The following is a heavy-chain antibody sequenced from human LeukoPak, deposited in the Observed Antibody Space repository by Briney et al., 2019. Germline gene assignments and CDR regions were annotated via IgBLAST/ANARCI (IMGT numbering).Heavy chain of an antibody. Sequence: SETLSLTCTVSGGSVSSGSYYWSWIRQPPGKGLEWIGYIYYSGSTNYNPPLKSRVTISVDTSKNQFSLKLSSVTAADTAVYYCARDWGQGSSWNYYYYYGMDVWGKGTTVTVSS. V-gene: IGHV4-61*01. D-gene: IGHD6-13*01. J-gene: IGHJ6*04. CDR1: GGSVSSGSYY. CDR2: IYYSGST. CDR3: ARDWGQGSSWNYYYYYGMDV.